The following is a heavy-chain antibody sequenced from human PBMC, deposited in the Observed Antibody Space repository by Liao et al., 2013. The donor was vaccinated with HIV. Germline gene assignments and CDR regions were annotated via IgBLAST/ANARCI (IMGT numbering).Heavy chain of an antibody. D-gene: IGHD2-2*01. CDR3: ARAGAAIHPIGGL. Sequence: QLQLQESGPGLVKPSETLSLTCTVSGGSISSSSYYWGWIRQPPGKGLEWIGSIYYSGSTYYNPSLKSRVTISVDTSKNQFSLKLSSMTAADTAVYYCARAGAAIHPIGGLWGQGTLVTVSS. V-gene: IGHV4-39*07. J-gene: IGHJ4*02. CDR1: GGSISSSSYY. CDR2: IYYSGST.